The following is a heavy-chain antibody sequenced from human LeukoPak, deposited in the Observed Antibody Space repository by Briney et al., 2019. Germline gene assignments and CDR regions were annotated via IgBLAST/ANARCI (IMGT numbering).Heavy chain of an antibody. CDR1: GGSISSYY. J-gene: IGHJ6*02. V-gene: IGHV4-59*12. Sequence: SETLSLTCTVSGGSISSYYWSWIRQPPGKGLEWIGYIYYSGSTNYNPSLKSRVTISVDTSKNQFSLKVSSVTAADTAVYYCARGRLERRFYYGMDVWGQGTTVTVSS. CDR3: ARGRLERRFYYGMDV. CDR2: IYYSGST. D-gene: IGHD1-1*01.